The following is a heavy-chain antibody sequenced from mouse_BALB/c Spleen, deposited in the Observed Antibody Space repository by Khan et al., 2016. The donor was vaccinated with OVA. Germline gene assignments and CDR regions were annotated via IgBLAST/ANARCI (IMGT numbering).Heavy chain of an antibody. V-gene: IGHV1-4*01. D-gene: IGHD1-2*01. Sequence: QVQLQQPGAELARPGASVKMSCKASGYTFTSYTIQWVKQRPGQGLEWVGYINPRGDYTDYNQKFKDKATLTADKSSSAAYIQLSSLTADDSAVYYCAREDDGAAFFDVWGAGTTVTVSS. CDR1: GYTFTSYT. CDR3: AREDDGAAFFDV. J-gene: IGHJ1*01. CDR2: INPRGDYT.